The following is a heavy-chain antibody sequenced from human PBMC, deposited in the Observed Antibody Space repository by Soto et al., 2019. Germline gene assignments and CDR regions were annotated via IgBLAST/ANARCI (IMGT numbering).Heavy chain of an antibody. CDR2: IRNKANTYAT. CDR1: GFTFSDST. J-gene: IGHJ4*02. D-gene: IGHD1-26*01. CDR3: TSFMVGNTPY. V-gene: IGHV3-73*01. Sequence: GGSLRLSCAASGFTFSDSTMHWVRQASGKGLEWVGRIRNKANTYATHYAASVKGRFTISRDDSKNTAYLQMNSLKTEDAAVYYCTSFMVGNTPYWGQGTLVTVAS.